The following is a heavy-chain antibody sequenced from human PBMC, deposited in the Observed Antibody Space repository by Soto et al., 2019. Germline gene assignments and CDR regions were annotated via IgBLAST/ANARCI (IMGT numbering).Heavy chain of an antibody. Sequence: GGSLRLSCAASGFTFNDYSMNWVRQAPGKGLGWDSYITTSSSPTYYADSVKGRFTISRDNAKNSLYLQMNSLRDEDTAVYYCARDVDNALTGLSDAFDVWGQGTKVTVSS. V-gene: IGHV3-48*02. CDR2: ITTSSSPT. D-gene: IGHD3-9*01. CDR3: ARDVDNALTGLSDAFDV. CDR1: GFTFNDYS. J-gene: IGHJ3*01.